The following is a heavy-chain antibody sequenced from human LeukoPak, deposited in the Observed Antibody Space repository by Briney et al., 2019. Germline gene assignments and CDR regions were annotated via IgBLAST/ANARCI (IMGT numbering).Heavy chain of an antibody. CDR2: IRSKANSYAA. D-gene: IGHD3-3*01. Sequence: GGSLRLSCAASGFTFSGFAMHWVRQASGKGPEWVGRIRSKANSYAAAYAASVKGRFSISRDDSKNTAYLQMNSLKPEDTAVYYCTRFLGGDNYPFDYWGQGTLVTVSS. CDR3: TRFLGGDNYPFDY. CDR1: GFTFSGFA. J-gene: IGHJ4*02. V-gene: IGHV3-73*01.